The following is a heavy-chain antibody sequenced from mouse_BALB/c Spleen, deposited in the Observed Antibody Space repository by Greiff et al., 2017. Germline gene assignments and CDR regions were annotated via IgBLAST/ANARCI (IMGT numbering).Heavy chain of an antibody. J-gene: IGHJ3*01. D-gene: IGHD1-1*01. CDR3: ARETTVTKFAY. Sequence: EVMLVESGGGLVQPGGSRKLSCAASGFTFSSFGMHWVRQAPEKGLEWVAYISSGSSTIYYADTVKGRFTISRDNPKNTLFLQMTSLRSEDTAMYYCARETTVTKFAYWGQGTLVTVSA. CDR2: ISSGSSTI. V-gene: IGHV5-17*02. CDR1: GFTFSSFG.